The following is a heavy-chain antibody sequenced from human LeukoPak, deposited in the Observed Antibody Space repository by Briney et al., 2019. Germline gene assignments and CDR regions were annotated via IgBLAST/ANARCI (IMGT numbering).Heavy chain of an antibody. CDR1: AFTFRSYA. Sequence: PGGSLRLSCAASAFTFRSYAMIWVRQAPGKGLEWVSGISGSGGSTYYSDSATGRFTISRDNSNNTLYLQMNSLRAEDTAVYYCAKGAASRGYTYVANWGQGTLVTVSS. CDR3: AKGAASRGYTYVAN. D-gene: IGHD5-18*01. J-gene: IGHJ4*02. V-gene: IGHV3-23*01. CDR2: ISGSGGST.